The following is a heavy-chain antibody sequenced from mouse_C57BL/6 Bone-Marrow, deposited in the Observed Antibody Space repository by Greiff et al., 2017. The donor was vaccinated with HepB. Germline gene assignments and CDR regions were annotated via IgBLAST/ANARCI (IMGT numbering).Heavy chain of an antibody. CDR3: ARCYYGSPYYYAMDY. CDR2: INPNYGTT. CDR1: GYSFTDYN. J-gene: IGHJ4*01. Sequence: EVKLMESGPELVKPGASVKISCKASGYSFTDYNMNWVKQSNGKSLEWIGVINPNYGTTSYNQKFKGKATLTVDQSSSTAYMQLNSLTSEDSAVYYCARCYYGSPYYYAMDYWGQGTSVTVSS. D-gene: IGHD1-1*01. V-gene: IGHV1-39*01.